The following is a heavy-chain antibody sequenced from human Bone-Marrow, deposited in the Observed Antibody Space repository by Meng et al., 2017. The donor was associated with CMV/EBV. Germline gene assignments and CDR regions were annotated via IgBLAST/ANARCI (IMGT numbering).Heavy chain of an antibody. CDR2: IWPGDSET. V-gene: IGHV5-51*01. CDR1: RYGFTSYW. Sequence: KVSCKASRYGFTSYWIGWVRQMPGKGLEWMGIIWPGDSETRYSPSFEGQVTISADKSISTAYLQWSSLQASDTAMYFCAIRASSSSGPGYWGQGTLVTVSS. CDR3: AIRASSSSGPGY. D-gene: IGHD6-6*01. J-gene: IGHJ4*02.